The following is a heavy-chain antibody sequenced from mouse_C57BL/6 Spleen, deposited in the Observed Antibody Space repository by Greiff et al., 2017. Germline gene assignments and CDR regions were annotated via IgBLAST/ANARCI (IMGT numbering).Heavy chain of an antibody. CDR1: GYTFTSYW. D-gene: IGHD1-1*01. V-gene: IGHV1-69*01. Sequence: QVQLQQPGAELVMPGASVKLSCKASGYTFTSYWMHWVKQRPGQGLEWIGEIDPSDSYTNYNQKFKGKSTLTVDKSSSTAYMQLRILTSEDSAVYYCARGVYGYAMDYWGQGTSVTVSS. CDR3: ARGVYGYAMDY. J-gene: IGHJ4*01. CDR2: IDPSDSYT.